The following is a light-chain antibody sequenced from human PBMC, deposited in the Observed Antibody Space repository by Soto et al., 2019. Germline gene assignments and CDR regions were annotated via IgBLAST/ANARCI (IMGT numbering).Light chain of an antibody. CDR2: GAS. V-gene: IGKV3-20*01. J-gene: IGKJ1*01. CDR1: QRVSSSY. Sequence: EIVLTHSPGTLSLSPGERATLSCRARQRVSSSYLAWYQQKPGQAPRILIYGASSRATGIPDRFSGSGSGTDFSLTISILEPEDVAEYYCEQYGSSPSTFGQGINVEIK. CDR3: EQYGSSPST.